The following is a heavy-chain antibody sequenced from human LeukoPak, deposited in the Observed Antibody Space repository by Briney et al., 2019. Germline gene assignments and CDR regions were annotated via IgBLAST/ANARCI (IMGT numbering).Heavy chain of an antibody. J-gene: IGHJ4*02. Sequence: GESLKISCKGSGYSFTSYWIGWGRQMPGKGLEWMGIIYPGDSDTRYSPSFQGQVTISADKSISTAYLQWSSLKASDTAIYFCATLRSGFFYDYFDYWGQGTLVTVSS. CDR3: ATLRSGFFYDYFDY. CDR1: GYSFTSYW. CDR2: IYPGDSDT. V-gene: IGHV5-51*01. D-gene: IGHD3-22*01.